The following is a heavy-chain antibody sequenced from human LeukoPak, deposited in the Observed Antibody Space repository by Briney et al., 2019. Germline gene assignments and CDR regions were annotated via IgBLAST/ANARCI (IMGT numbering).Heavy chain of an antibody. J-gene: IGHJ4*02. CDR3: AKEGPGGGGYFDD. V-gene: IGHV3-23*01. CDR1: GFTFSSYI. Sequence: GGSLRLSCAASGFTFSSYIMSWVRQAPGKGLEWVSLIGGSGDSTYYADPVKGRFTISRDNSKNTLYLRMNSLRADDTAVYYCAKEGPGGGGYFDDWGQGTLVTVSS. D-gene: IGHD3-16*01. CDR2: IGGSGDST.